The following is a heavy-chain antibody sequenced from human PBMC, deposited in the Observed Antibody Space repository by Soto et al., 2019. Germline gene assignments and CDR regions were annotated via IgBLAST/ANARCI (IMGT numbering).Heavy chain of an antibody. J-gene: IGHJ4*02. Sequence: GGSLRLSCAASGFTFSSYAMSWVRQAPGKGLEWVSAISGSGGSTYYADSVKGRFTISRDNSKNTLYLQMNSLRAEDTAVYYCAKMESSGGYCSSTSCDPADYWGQGTLVTVSS. D-gene: IGHD2-2*01. CDR1: GFTFSSYA. V-gene: IGHV3-23*01. CDR2: ISGSGGST. CDR3: AKMESSGGYCSSTSCDPADY.